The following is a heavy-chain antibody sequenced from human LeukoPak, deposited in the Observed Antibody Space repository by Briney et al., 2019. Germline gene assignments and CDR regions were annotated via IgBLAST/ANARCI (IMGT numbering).Heavy chain of an antibody. CDR3: ARNFAGWSGSGDY. V-gene: IGHV4-39*01. J-gene: IGHJ4*02. Sequence: SETLSLTCTVSGGSISSSSYYWGWIRQPPGKGLEWIGSIYYSGSTYYNPSLKSRVTISVDTSKNQFSLKLSSVTAADTAVYYCARNFAGWSGSGDYWGQGTLVTVSS. D-gene: IGHD3-3*01. CDR2: IYYSGST. CDR1: GGSISSSSYY.